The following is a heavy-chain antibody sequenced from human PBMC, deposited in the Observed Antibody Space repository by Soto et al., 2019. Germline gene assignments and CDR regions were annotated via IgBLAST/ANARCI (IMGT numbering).Heavy chain of an antibody. CDR1: GGSISSSSYY. D-gene: IGHD6-19*01. V-gene: IGHV4-39*01. CDR2: IYYSGST. Sequence: SETLSLTCTVSGGSISSSSYYWGWIRQPPGKGLEWIGSIYYSGSTYYNPSLKSRVTISVDTSKNQFSLKLSSVTAADTAVYYCARRYIAVAGEGFDYWGQGTLVTVSS. CDR3: ARRYIAVAGEGFDY. J-gene: IGHJ4*02.